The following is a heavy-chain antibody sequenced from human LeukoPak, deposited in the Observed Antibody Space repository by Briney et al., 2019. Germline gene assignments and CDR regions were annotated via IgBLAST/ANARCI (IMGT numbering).Heavy chain of an antibody. CDR2: IWPDDSDT. CDR1: GYSFTSYW. CDR3: ARQSTSRPYHFDY. J-gene: IGHJ4*02. Sequence: GESLKISCKGSGYSFTSYWIGWVRQMPGKGLEWMGIIWPDDSDTRYSPSFQGQVIISADKSISTTYLQCSSLKASDTAMYYCARQSTSRPYHFDYWGQGTLVTVSS. D-gene: IGHD2-2*01. V-gene: IGHV5-51*01.